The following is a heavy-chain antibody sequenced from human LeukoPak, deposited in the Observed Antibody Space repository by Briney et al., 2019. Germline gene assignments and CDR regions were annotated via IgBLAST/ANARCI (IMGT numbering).Heavy chain of an antibody. CDR3: ARDSVAGYCSRPSCSGEVDY. Sequence: RTGGSLRLSCAASGFTFSSYWMSWVRQAPGKGLEWVANIKQDGSEKYYVDSVKGRFTISRDNAKNSLYLQMNSLRAEDTAVYYCARDSVAGYCSRPSCSGEVDYWGQGTLVTVSS. J-gene: IGHJ4*02. V-gene: IGHV3-7*01. CDR2: IKQDGSEK. D-gene: IGHD2-2*01. CDR1: GFTFSSYW.